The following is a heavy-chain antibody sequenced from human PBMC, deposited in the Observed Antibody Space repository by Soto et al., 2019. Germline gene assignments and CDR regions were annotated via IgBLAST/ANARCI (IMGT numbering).Heavy chain of an antibody. J-gene: IGHJ4*02. CDR1: GFTFSSYG. D-gene: IGHD3-22*01. CDR2: ISYDGSNK. CDR3: AKSINMIVVVITLPDY. V-gene: IGHV3-30*18. Sequence: LRLSCAASGFTFSSYGMHWVRQAPGKGLEWVAVISYDGSNKYYADSVKGRFTISRDNSKNTLYLQMNSLRAEDTAVYYCAKSINMIVVVITLPDYWGQGTLVTVSS.